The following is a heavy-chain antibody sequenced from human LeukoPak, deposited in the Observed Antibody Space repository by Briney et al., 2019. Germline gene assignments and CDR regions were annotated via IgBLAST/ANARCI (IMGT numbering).Heavy chain of an antibody. CDR1: GFTVSSNY. D-gene: IGHD3-10*01. CDR2: IYSGGST. J-gene: IGHJ3*02. V-gene: IGHV3-53*01. CDR3: ASSYGSGANDAFDI. Sequence: GGSLRLSCAASGFTVSSNYMSWVRQAPGKGREWVSVIYSGGSTYYADSVKGRFTISRDNSKNTLYLQMNSLRAEDTAVYYCASSYGSGANDAFDIWGQGTMVTVSS.